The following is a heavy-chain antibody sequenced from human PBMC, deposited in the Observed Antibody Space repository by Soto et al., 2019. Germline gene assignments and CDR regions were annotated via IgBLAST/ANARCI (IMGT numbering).Heavy chain of an antibody. D-gene: IGHD3-10*01. V-gene: IGHV3-11*05. CDR3: ARFGEWSPNWYFDL. CDR2: IGGSSVYT. J-gene: IGHJ2*01. CDR1: GIIFSDYY. Sequence: QVQLVESGGGLVKPGGSLRLSCAASGIIFSDYYMSWIRQAPGKGLEWVSYIGGSSVYTNYADSVKGRFTISRDNAKNSLYLQMNSLRAEDTAVYYCARFGEWSPNWYFDLWGRGTLVTVSS.